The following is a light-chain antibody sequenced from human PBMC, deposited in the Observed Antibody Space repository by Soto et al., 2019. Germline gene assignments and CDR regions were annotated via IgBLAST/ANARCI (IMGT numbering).Light chain of an antibody. J-gene: IGKJ1*01. CDR1: QSVSNNY. V-gene: IGKV3-20*01. CDR2: GAS. CDR3: QQYGSSGT. Sequence: EIVLTQSTGPLSLSPGERAASSGRASQSVSNNYLAWYQQKPGQAPRLLIYGASNRATGIPDRFSGSGSGTDFTLTISRLEPEDFAVYYCQQYGSSGTFGQGTKVDIK.